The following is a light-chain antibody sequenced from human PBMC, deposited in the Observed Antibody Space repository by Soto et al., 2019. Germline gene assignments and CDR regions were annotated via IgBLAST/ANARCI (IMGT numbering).Light chain of an antibody. CDR2: DVT. J-gene: IGLJ2*01. Sequence: QSALPQPRSVSGSPGQSVTISCTGTSSDIGGSKFVSWYQQHPGKAPKLMIYDVTKRPSGVPDRFSGSKSGNTASLTISGLQADDEADYYCCSYTGRVVFGGGTKVTVL. CDR3: CSYTGRVV. V-gene: IGLV2-11*01. CDR1: SSDIGGSKF.